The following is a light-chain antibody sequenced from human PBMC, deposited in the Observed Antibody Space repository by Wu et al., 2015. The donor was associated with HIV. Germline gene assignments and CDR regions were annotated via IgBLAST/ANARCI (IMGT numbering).Light chain of an antibody. J-gene: IGKJ4*01. V-gene: IGKV3-11*01. CDR2: DAS. Sequence: EIVLTQSPATLSLSLGEGATLSCRASQSVNSYLAWYQQKPGQAPRLLIFDASNRATGIPARFSASGSGTDFTLTISSLEPEDVAVYYCQQRRNWFTFGGGTKVEIK. CDR1: QSVNSY. CDR3: QQRRNWFT.